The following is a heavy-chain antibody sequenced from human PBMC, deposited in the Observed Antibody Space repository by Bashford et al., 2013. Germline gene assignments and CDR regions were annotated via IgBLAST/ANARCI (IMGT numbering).Heavy chain of an antibody. V-gene: IGHV1-58*01. CDR3: AAEVYSGNCCWFDT. CDR2: IVVGSGDT. D-gene: IGHD6-19*01. Sequence: SGYTFRNSAVQWVRQARGQPLEWIGWIVVGSGDTKYTQKLQERLTITRDMSTSTAYMELSSLSSEDTAVYYCAAEVYSGNCCWFDTWGQGNPGHRLL. CDR1: GYTFRNSA. J-gene: IGHJ5*02.